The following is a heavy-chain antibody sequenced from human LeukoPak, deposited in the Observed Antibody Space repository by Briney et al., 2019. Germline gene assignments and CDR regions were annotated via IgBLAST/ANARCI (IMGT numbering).Heavy chain of an antibody. V-gene: IGHV1-2*02. J-gene: IGHJ4*02. CDR3: ARIRGGNNYHFDF. D-gene: IGHD1-26*01. CDR2: INPNSAAT. CDR1: GYTFSDYY. Sequence: ASVKVSCKTSGYTFSDYYTHWVRQAPGQGFEWMGWINPNSAATNYARRFQGRVTMTRDTSISTAYMELSRLTSDDTAVYYCARIRGGNNYHFDFWGQGTLVTVSS.